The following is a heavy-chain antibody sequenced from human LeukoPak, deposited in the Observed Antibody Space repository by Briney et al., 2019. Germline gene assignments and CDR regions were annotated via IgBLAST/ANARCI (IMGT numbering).Heavy chain of an antibody. CDR2: ISSSSTYI. J-gene: IGHJ4*02. Sequence: GGSLRLSCATSGFTFSSYSMNWVRQAPGKGLEWVSSISSSSTYIYYADSVKGRFTISRDNAKNSLYLQMNSLRAEDTAVYYCATYGSGSYYYFDYWGQGTLVTVSS. CDR3: ATYGSGSYYYFDY. D-gene: IGHD3-10*01. CDR1: GFTFSSYS. V-gene: IGHV3-21*01.